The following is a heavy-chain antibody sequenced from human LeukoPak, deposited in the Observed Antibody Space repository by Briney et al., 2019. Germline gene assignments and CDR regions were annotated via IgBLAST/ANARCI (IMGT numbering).Heavy chain of an antibody. V-gene: IGHV3-30-3*01. CDR2: ISYDGSNK. Sequence: GGSLRLSCAASGFTFSSYAMHWVRQAPGKGLEWVAVISYDGSNKYYADSVKGRFTISRDNSKNTLYLQMNSLRAEDTAVYYCANTPSLYYDSSGNYFDYWGQGTLVTVSS. CDR3: ANTPSLYYDSSGNYFDY. CDR1: GFTFSSYA. J-gene: IGHJ4*02. D-gene: IGHD3-22*01.